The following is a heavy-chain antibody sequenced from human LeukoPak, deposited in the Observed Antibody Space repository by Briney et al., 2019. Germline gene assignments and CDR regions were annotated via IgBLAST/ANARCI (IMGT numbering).Heavy chain of an antibody. Sequence: TGGSLRLSCAASGFTFSDYYMSWIRQAPGKGLEWVSYISSSGSTIYYADSVKGRFTISRDNAKNSLYLQINSLRAEDTAVYYCASSYGSGSYSVLTYYGMDVWGQGTTVTVSS. D-gene: IGHD3-10*01. J-gene: IGHJ6*02. CDR3: ASSYGSGSYSVLTYYGMDV. V-gene: IGHV3-11*01. CDR2: ISSSGSTI. CDR1: GFTFSDYY.